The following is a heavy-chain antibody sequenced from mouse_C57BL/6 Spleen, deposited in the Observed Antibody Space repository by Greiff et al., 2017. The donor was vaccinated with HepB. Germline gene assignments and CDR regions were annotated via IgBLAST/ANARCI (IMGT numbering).Heavy chain of an antibody. Sequence: VQLQQSGAELARPGASVKLSCKASGYTFTSYGISWVKQRTGQGLEWIGEIYPRSGNTYYNEKFKGKATLTADKSSSTAYMELRSLTSEDSAVYFCAREGNGYGNYYFDYWGQGTTLTVSS. CDR3: AREGNGYGNYYFDY. V-gene: IGHV1-81*01. D-gene: IGHD2-1*01. J-gene: IGHJ2*01. CDR2: IYPRSGNT. CDR1: GYTFTSYG.